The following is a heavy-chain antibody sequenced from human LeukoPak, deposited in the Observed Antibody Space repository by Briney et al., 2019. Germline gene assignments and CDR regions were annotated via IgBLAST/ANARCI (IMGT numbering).Heavy chain of an antibody. CDR1: GYSFTSYW. D-gene: IGHD3-22*01. CDR3: ARQEEYYYDSNGYYCYFDL. CDR2: IYPGDSDT. Sequence: GESLKISCKGSGYSFTSYWIGWVRQMPGKGLEWMGIIYPGDSDTRYSPSFQGQVTISADKSISTAYLQWSSLKASDTAMYYCARQEEYYYDSNGYYCYFDLWGRGTLVTVSS. J-gene: IGHJ2*01. V-gene: IGHV5-51*01.